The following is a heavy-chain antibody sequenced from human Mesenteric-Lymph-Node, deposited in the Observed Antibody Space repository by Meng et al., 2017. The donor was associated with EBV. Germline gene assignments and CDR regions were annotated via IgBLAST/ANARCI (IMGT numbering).Heavy chain of an antibody. D-gene: IGHD3-16*01. J-gene: IGHJ4*02. Sequence: QVQLAQSGAEGKMPGASVKVSCKASGYTFTSYYMTCVRQAPGDELEWMGRINPHSGNTGYAQKFQGRVTMTRNTSISTAYMELSRLRSEDTAVYYCARRYRGIDYWGQGTLVTVSS. V-gene: IGHV1-8*02. CDR1: GYTFTSYY. CDR2: INPHSGNT. CDR3: ARRYRGIDY.